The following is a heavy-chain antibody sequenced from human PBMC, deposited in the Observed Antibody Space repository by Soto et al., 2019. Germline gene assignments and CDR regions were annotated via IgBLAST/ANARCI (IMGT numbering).Heavy chain of an antibody. D-gene: IGHD3-10*01. CDR3: ARVRLTISVNDALDV. J-gene: IGHJ3*01. V-gene: IGHV3-30*03. Sequence: QVHLVESGGGVVQPGRSLRLSCAASGFPFSDYGIHWVRQAAGKGLEWVASMTYDGATEYYADSVKGRFTVSRDNSKRTLSLQMNSLRPEDTAVYYCARVRLTISVNDALDVWGQGTTVTVSS. CDR1: GFPFSDYG. CDR2: MTYDGATE.